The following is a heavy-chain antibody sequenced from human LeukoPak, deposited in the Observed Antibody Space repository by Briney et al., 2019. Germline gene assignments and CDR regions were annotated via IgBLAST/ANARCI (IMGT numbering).Heavy chain of an antibody. J-gene: IGHJ4*02. CDR1: GFIFSSYS. Sequence: GGSLRLSCSASGFIFSSYSMHWVRQAPGKGLDYVSAINSNGGDTYYADSVKGRFTVSRDSSKNTLYLQMSILRAEDTAIYYCVRVFGSGSGKYYADYWGQGTLVTVSS. CDR3: VRVFGSGSGKYYADY. V-gene: IGHV3-64D*06. D-gene: IGHD3-10*01. CDR2: INSNGGDT.